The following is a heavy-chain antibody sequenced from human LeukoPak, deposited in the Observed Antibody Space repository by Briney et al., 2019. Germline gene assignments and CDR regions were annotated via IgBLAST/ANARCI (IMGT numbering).Heavy chain of an antibody. V-gene: IGHV3-33*01. CDR1: GFSFRTYN. Sequence: PGGSLRLSCTASGFSFRTYNLHWVRQAPGKGLEWVAVISYNGGYIHYEDSVKGRFTISRDDSKNTLSLQMSGLRAEDTALYYCARDCAYYYDSSGLDYWGQGTLVTVSS. CDR3: ARDCAYYYDSSGLDY. CDR2: ISYNGGYI. J-gene: IGHJ4*02. D-gene: IGHD3-22*01.